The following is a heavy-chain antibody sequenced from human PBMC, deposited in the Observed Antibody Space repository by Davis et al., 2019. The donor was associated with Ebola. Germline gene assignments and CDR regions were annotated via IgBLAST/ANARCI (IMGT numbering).Heavy chain of an antibody. D-gene: IGHD5-24*01. V-gene: IGHV2-70*11. J-gene: IGHJ6*02. CDR3: ARARVEMATIGRVGTYYYYGMDV. Sequence: SGPTLVKPTQALTLTCTFSGFSLSTSGMCVSWIRQPPGKALEWLARIDWDDDKYYSTSLKTRLTISKDTSKNQVVLTMTNMDPVDTATYYCARARVEMATIGRVGTYYYYGMDVWGQGTTVTVSS. CDR1: GFSLSTSGMC. CDR2: IDWDDDK.